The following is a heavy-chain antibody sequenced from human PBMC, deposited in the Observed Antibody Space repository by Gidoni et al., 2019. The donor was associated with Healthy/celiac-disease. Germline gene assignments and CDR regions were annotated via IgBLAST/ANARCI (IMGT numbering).Heavy chain of an antibody. J-gene: IGHJ6*02. CDR2: MSGSGGST. CDR3: AKDLVAAQQWLVQSLGMDV. Sequence: EVQLLESGGGLVQPGGCLRLSCAASGFTFSSYAMSWVRQAPGKGLEWVSAMSGSGGSTYYADSVKGRFTISRDNSKNTLYLQMNSLRAEDTAVYYCAKDLVAAQQWLVQSLGMDVWGQGTTVTVSS. V-gene: IGHV3-23*01. D-gene: IGHD6-19*01. CDR1: GFTFSSYA.